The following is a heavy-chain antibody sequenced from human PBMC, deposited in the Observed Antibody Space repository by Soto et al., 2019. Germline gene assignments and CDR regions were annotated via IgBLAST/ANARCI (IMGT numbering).Heavy chain of an antibody. CDR2: SNHVGNT. CDR1: GGSFSGYY. CDR3: ARVLIAGVTPD. D-gene: IGHD5-18*01. V-gene: IGHV4-34*01. J-gene: IGHJ4*02. Sequence: QVQLQQWGAGLLKPSETLSLTCAVYGGSFSGYYWSWIRQSPGKGLEWIGESNHVGNTNYNPSLKSXXTXSXXPSKNQFSLRLSSVTAADTAVYYCARVLIAGVTPDWGQGTLVIVSS.